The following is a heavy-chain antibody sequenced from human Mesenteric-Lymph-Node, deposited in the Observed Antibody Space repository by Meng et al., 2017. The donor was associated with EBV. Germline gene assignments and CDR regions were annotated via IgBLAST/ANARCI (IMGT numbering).Heavy chain of an antibody. Sequence: QVRVVQSGAQVKKHGAAVSISCKSGYTISNHYVHGIRQAPGKGLEWMGIINPSGDYTNYAPQFQGRFTLNRDTSTDTVNMEMIGLTSDDTAVYFCARDSGNFSPDSWGQGSLVTVSS. CDR3: ARDSGNFSPDS. CDR1: YTISNHY. V-gene: IGHV1-46*01. J-gene: IGHJ4*02. D-gene: IGHD1-26*01. CDR2: INPSGDYT.